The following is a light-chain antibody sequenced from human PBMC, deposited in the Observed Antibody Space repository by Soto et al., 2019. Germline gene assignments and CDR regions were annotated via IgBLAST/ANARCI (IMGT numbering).Light chain of an antibody. CDR2: GVS. Sequence: EIVMTQSPATLSVSLGERVTLSCRASQSVRSNLAWYQQKPGQAPRLLIYGVSTRATGVPASFSGRGSGTEFTLTISSLQSEDFAVYYCQQYNNWPPWTFGQGTKVDIK. J-gene: IGKJ1*01. CDR1: QSVRSN. V-gene: IGKV3-15*01. CDR3: QQYNNWPPWT.